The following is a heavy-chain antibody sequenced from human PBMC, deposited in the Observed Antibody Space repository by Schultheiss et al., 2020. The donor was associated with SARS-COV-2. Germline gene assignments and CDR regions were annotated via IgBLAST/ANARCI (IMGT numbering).Heavy chain of an antibody. J-gene: IGHJ6*02. V-gene: IGHV3-74*01. D-gene: IGHD6-6*01. CDR1: GFTFSSYW. CDR2: INSDGSST. CDR3: ARGTEYSSSSAWVGVNYYYYYGMDV. Sequence: GGSLRLSCAASGFTFSSYWMHWVRQAPGKGLVWVSRINSDGSSTSYADSVKGRFTISRDNAKNTLYLQMNSLRAEDTAVYYCARGTEYSSSSAWVGVNYYYYYGMDVWGQGTTVTVSS.